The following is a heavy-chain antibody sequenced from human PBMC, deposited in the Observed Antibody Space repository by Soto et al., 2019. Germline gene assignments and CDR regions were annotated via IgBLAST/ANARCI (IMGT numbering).Heavy chain of an antibody. V-gene: IGHV3-11*06. Sequence: GGSLRLSCAASGFTFSDYYMSWIRQAPGKGLEWVSYISSSSSYTNYADSVKGRFTISRDNAKNSLYLQMNSLRAEDTAVYYCARGQSSSWGDYYYGMDVWGQGTTVTVSS. CDR2: ISSSSSYT. CDR3: ARGQSSSWGDYYYGMDV. D-gene: IGHD6-6*01. J-gene: IGHJ6*02. CDR1: GFTFSDYY.